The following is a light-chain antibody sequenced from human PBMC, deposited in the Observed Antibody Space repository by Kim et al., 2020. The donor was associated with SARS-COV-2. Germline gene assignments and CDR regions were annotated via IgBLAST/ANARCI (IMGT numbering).Light chain of an antibody. Sequence: VKLTCTLSSGHSTYAIAWHQQQPEKGPRYLMKVKSDGRLNKGDGIPDRFSGSSSGAERYLSISSLQSEDEADYYCQTWDTGIRVFGGGTQLTVL. CDR3: QTWDTGIRV. V-gene: IGLV4-69*01. J-gene: IGLJ3*02. CDR2: VKSDGRL. CDR1: SGHSTYA.